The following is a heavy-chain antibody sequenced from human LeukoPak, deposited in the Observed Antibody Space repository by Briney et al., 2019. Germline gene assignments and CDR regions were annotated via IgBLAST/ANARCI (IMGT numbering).Heavy chain of an antibody. V-gene: IGHV3-30*02. CDR2: IRYDGSNK. CDR3: AKDLTYYYGSGKSS. D-gene: IGHD3-10*01. Sequence: KGXXXVXXIRYDGSNKYYADSVKGRFTISRDNSKNTLYLQMNSLRAEDTAVYYCAKDLTYYYGSGKSSWGQGTMVTVSS. J-gene: IGHJ4*02.